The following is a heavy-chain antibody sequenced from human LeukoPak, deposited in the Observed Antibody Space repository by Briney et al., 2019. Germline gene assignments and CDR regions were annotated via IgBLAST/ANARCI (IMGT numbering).Heavy chain of an antibody. V-gene: IGHV3-33*01. J-gene: IGHJ4*02. CDR2: IWYDGTNK. CDR1: GLTFNTYA. D-gene: IGHD2-2*01. CDR3: GRSGFCNSVSCYGLDL. Sequence: GGSLRLSCAASGLTFNTYAMHWVRQAPGKGLEWVAVIWYDGTNKYYANSVKGRFTISRDNSKNTLYLQMNSLRAEDTAVYYCGRSGFCNSVSCYGLDLWGQGTLVTVSS.